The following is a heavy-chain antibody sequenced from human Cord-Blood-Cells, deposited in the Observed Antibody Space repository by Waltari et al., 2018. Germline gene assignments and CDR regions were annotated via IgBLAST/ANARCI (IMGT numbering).Heavy chain of an antibody. J-gene: IGHJ4*02. D-gene: IGHD2-2*01. V-gene: IGHV3-33*01. CDR2: IWYDGSNK. CDR3: ARGYCSSTSCSGFDY. Sequence: QVQLVASGGVVVQPGRSLRLSCAASGFTFSSYGMHWVRQAPGKGLEWVAVIWYDGSNKYYADSVKGRFTISRDNSKNTLYLQMNSLRAEDTAVYYCARGYCSSTSCSGFDYWGQGTLVTVSS. CDR1: GFTFSSYG.